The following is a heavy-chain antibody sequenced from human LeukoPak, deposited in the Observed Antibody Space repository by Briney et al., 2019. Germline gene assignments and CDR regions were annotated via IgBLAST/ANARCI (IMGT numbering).Heavy chain of an antibody. CDR3: ARAASYYGSGSYDTPKYFQH. Sequence: SETLSLTCTVSGGSISSGDCYWSWIRQPPGRGLEWIGYIYYSGSTYYNPSLKSRVTISVDTSKNQFSLKLSSVTAADTAVYYCARAASYYGSGSYDTPKYFQHWGQGTLVTVSS. V-gene: IGHV4-30-4*01. CDR2: IYYSGST. J-gene: IGHJ1*01. D-gene: IGHD3-10*01. CDR1: GGSISSGDCY.